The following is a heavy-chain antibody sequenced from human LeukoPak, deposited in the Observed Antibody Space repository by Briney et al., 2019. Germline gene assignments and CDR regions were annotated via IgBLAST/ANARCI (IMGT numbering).Heavy chain of an antibody. V-gene: IGHV4-34*01. Sequence: SETLSLTCAVYGGSFSDYYWNWIRQPPGKGLEWIGEINHSGSTNYNPSLKTRVNISVDTSKNQFSLKLNSVTAADTAVYFCAKTPTALVRGGYYFDSWGQGTLVTVSS. D-gene: IGHD6-6*01. CDR2: INHSGST. J-gene: IGHJ4*02. CDR3: AKTPTALVRGGYYFDS. CDR1: GGSFSDYY.